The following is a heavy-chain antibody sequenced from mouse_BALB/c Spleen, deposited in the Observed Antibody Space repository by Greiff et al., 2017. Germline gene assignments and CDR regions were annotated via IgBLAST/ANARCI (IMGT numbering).Heavy chain of an antibody. V-gene: IGHV5-6-3*01. CDR3: ARDRLYGYAMDY. Sequence: EVHLVESGGGLVQPGGSLKLSCAASGFTFSSYGMSWVRQTPDKRLELVATINSNGGSTYYPDSVKGRFTISRDNAKNTLYLQMSSLKSEDTAMYYCARDRLYGYAMDYWGQGTSVTVSS. CDR1: GFTFSSYG. CDR2: INSNGGST. D-gene: IGHD1-1*02. J-gene: IGHJ4*01.